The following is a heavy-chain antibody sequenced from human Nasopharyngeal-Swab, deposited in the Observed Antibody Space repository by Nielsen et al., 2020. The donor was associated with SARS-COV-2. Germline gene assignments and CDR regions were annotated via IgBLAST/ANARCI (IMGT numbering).Heavy chain of an antibody. J-gene: IGHJ6*03. D-gene: IGHD4-17*01. V-gene: IGHV6-1*01. Sequence: SQTLSLTGAISGDSVSSSSAAWNWIRQSPSRGLEWLGRTYYRSKWYNDYAVSVKSRITINPDTSKNQFSRHLNSVTPEDTAVYYCARARGAYGDYYYYYYTDVWGKGTTVTVSS. CDR3: ARARGAYGDYYYYYYTDV. CDR1: GDSVSSSSAA. CDR2: TYYRSKWYN.